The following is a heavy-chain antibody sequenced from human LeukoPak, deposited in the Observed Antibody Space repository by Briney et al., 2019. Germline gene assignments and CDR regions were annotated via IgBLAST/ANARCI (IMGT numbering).Heavy chain of an antibody. CDR1: GFTFSSYA. V-gene: IGHV3-23*01. CDR3: AKVELHPDYGGKGY. Sequence: GGSPRLSCAASGFTFSSYAMSWVRLAPGKGLEWVSAISGSGGSTYYADSVRGRFTISRDNSKNTLYLQMNSLRAEDTAVYYCAKVELHPDYGGKGYWGQGTLVTVSS. CDR2: ISGSGGST. D-gene: IGHD4-23*01. J-gene: IGHJ4*02.